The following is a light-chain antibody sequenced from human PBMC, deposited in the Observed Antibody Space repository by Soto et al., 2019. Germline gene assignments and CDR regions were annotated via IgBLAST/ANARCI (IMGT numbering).Light chain of an antibody. CDR3: QQTRSGMT. CDR2: AAS. V-gene: IGKV1-39*01. Sequence: DIQLTQSPPSLSATVGDRVTLTCRASQTIDSYLNLFQQEPGMAPKLLIYAASKLQSGVPSRFRGSGSGTDFTLTIDTLQPDDFASYYCQQTRSGMTFGQGTRLEIK. CDR1: QTIDSY. J-gene: IGKJ5*01.